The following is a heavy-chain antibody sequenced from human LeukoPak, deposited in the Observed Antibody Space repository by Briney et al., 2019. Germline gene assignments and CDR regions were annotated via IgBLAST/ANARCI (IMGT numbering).Heavy chain of an antibody. Sequence: SETLSLTCTVSGGSISNYFWSWIRQPPGKGLEWIGYIYYSRSPIYNPSLNSRVSISIDRSKNQFSLHLNSVTAADTAVYFCARHFPVAAWSFDYWGQGTLVTVSS. CDR1: GGSISNYF. J-gene: IGHJ4*02. CDR2: IYYSRSP. D-gene: IGHD6-19*01. CDR3: ARHFPVAAWSFDY. V-gene: IGHV4-59*08.